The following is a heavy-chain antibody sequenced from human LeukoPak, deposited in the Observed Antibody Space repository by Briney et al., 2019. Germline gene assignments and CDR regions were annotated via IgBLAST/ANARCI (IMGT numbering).Heavy chain of an antibody. V-gene: IGHV3-74*01. CDR3: ARGAYCSGGRCPGAFDI. CDR2: IKSDGSST. J-gene: IGHJ3*02. Sequence: PGGSLRLSCAASGFTFSNYWMHWVRQAPGKGLVWVSRIKSDGSSTSYADSVKGRFTISRDNAKNTLYLQMNSLRAEDTAVYYCARGAYCSGGRCPGAFDIWGQGTMVTVSS. CDR1: GFTFSNYW. D-gene: IGHD2-15*01.